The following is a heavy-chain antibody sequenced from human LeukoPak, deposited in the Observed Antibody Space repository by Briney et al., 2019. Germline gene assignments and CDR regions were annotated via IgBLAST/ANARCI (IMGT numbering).Heavy chain of an antibody. CDR1: GYTFTSYG. J-gene: IGHJ6*03. CDR3: ARVPGYSGGWYQVKYYYYMDV. CDR2: ISAYNGNT. D-gene: IGHD6-19*01. V-gene: IGHV1-18*01. Sequence: ASVKVSCKASGYTFTSYGISWVRQAPGQGLEWMGWISAYNGNTNYAQKLQGRVTMTTDTSTSTAYMELRSLRSDDTAVYYCARVPGYSGGWYQVKYYYYMDVWGKGTTVTISS.